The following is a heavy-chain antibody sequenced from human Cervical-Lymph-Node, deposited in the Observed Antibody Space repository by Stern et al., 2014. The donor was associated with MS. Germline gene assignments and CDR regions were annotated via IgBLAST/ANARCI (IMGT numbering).Heavy chain of an antibody. CDR2: SIPYVVYT. V-gene: IGHV1-8*01. CDR3: TKAWDS. Sequence: VQLVESGAEVKKPGASVKVSCKTSGYTFTSDDINWVRQASGQGLELMVCSIPYVVYTGYAQKFQGSLTITRDTSIITAYMELTTLRSEDTAVYYCTKAWDSVGHGTLVIVSS. J-gene: IGHJ5*01. CDR1: GYTFTSDD.